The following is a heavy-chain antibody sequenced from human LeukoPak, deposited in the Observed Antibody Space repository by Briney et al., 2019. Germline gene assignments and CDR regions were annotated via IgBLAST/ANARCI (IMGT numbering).Heavy chain of an antibody. Sequence: SGGSLRLSCAASGFTFSTYAMHWVRQAPGKGLEWVAVISYDGTIKSYADSAKGRFTISRDNSKNTLYLQMDSLRAEDTAVYYCAKGRGVPYEVVTAILDPWGQGTLVTVSS. D-gene: IGHD2-21*02. V-gene: IGHV3-30-3*01. CDR3: AKGRGVPYEVVTAILDP. CDR2: ISYDGTIK. J-gene: IGHJ5*02. CDR1: GFTFSTYA.